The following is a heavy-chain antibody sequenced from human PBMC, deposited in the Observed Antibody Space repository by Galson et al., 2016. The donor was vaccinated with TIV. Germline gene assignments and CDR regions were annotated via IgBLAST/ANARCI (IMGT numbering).Heavy chain of an antibody. CDR1: GGSMTNDDYY. CDR2: IHYSGST. D-gene: IGHD2-21*01. V-gene: IGHV4-30-4*08. J-gene: IGHJ4*02. CDR3: ARLVAVLVNFDS. Sequence: TLSLTCTVSGGSMTNDDYYWSWVRQSPGKGLEWIGYIHYSGSTDYNPSLKNRVAISADTSKNQFSLNLNSVTAADTAVYYCARLVAVLVNFDSWGQGALVTVSS.